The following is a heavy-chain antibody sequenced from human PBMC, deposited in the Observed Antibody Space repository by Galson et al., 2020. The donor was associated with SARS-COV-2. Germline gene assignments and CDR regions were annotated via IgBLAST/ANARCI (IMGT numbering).Heavy chain of an antibody. J-gene: IGHJ4*02. CDR3: ARDGQTSSGWAFDY. CDR1: GFTFSSHA. Sequence: GESLKLSCAASGFTFSSHAMHWVRQAPGKGLEWVAQIFFDGSDKYYGDSVKGRFTISRDSSKNTVYLEMNNLRADDTAVYYCARDGQTSSGWAFDYWCQGTLGTVSS. CDR2: IFFDGSDK. D-gene: IGHD6-19*01. V-gene: IGHV3-33*01.